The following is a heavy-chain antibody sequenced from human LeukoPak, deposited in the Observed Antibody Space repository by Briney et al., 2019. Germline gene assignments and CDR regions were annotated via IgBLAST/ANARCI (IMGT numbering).Heavy chain of an antibody. CDR2: INHSGST. J-gene: IGHJ6*03. V-gene: IGHV4-34*01. CDR3: ARVGLQIVVVPAATTQTTYYYYMDV. Sequence: KPSETLSLTCAVYGGSFSGYYWSWIRQPPGKGLEWIGEINHSGSTNYSPSLKSRVTMSVDTSKNQFSLKLSSVTAADTAMYYCARVGLQIVVVPAATTQTTYYYYMDVWDTGTTVIVSS. D-gene: IGHD2-2*01. CDR1: GGSFSGYY.